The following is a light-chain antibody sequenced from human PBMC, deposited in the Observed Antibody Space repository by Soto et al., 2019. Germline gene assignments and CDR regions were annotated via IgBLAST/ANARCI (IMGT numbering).Light chain of an antibody. CDR3: QQFYSAPIT. CDR2: SAS. CDR1: QTIKNY. J-gene: IGKJ5*01. Sequence: DIHMRHSPASLSASVLDSVTITFLASQTIKNYLNWYQQKPGRAPNLLIYSASTLHSGVPSRFSGTKSATDFTLTITSLQPEDFATYYCQQFYSAPITFGQGTRLEIK. V-gene: IGKV1-39*01.